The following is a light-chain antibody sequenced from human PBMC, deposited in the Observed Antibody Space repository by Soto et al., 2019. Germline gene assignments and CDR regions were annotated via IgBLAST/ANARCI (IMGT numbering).Light chain of an antibody. CDR3: SSYAGSSVV. CDR2: EVT. Sequence: QSALTQPPSASGSPGQPVTISCTGTSSDVGGYKYVSWYQQHPGRAPKLMIYEVTKRPSGVPDRFSGSKSGTTASLTVSGLQAEDEADYYCSSYAGSSVVFGGGTKLTVL. J-gene: IGLJ2*01. CDR1: SSDVGGYKY. V-gene: IGLV2-8*01.